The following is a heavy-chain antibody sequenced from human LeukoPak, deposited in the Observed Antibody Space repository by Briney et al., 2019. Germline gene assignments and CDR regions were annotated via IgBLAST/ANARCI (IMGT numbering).Heavy chain of an antibody. V-gene: IGHV3-7*01. CDR3: ARARFETTVTTLVRKKDYYYYNMDV. CDR1: RFTFSNYW. J-gene: IGHJ6*03. CDR2: IKKDGGEK. D-gene: IGHD4-17*01. Sequence: PGGSLRLSCVASRFTFSNYWMTWVRQAPGKGLERVANIKKDGGEKYYMESVKGRFTISRDNAKNSLYLQMNSLRAEDTAVYYCARARFETTVTTLVRKKDYYYYNMDVWGKGTTVTVSS.